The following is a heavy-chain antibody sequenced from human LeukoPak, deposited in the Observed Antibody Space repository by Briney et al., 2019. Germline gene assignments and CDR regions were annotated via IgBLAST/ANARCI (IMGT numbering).Heavy chain of an antibody. CDR3: ARLVATIYGWFDP. CDR1: GFTFRSYW. V-gene: IGHV3-7*04. D-gene: IGHD5-12*01. CDR2: IKEDGSEK. J-gene: IGHJ5*02. Sequence: PVGSLPLSCAASGFTFRSYWMSWVRQAPGKGLEWVANIKEDGSEKYYVDSVKGLFTISRDNAKNSLYLQMNSLRAEDTAVYYCARLVATIYGWFDPWGPGTLVTVSS.